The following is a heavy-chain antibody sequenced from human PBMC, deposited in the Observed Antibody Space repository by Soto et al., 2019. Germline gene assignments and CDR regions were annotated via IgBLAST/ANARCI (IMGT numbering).Heavy chain of an antibody. D-gene: IGHD6-19*01. CDR3: ARQSAGTVDY. Sequence: ETLSLTCTVSGGSISSSSYYWGWFRQPPGKGLEWIGSIYYSGSTYYNPSLKSRVTISVDTSKNQFSLKLSSVTAADTAVYYCARQSAGTVDYWGQGTLVTVSS. V-gene: IGHV4-39*01. CDR2: IYYSGST. CDR1: GGSISSSSYY. J-gene: IGHJ4*02.